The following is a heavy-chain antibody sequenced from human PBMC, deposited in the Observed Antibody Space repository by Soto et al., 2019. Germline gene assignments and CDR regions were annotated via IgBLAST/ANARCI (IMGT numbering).Heavy chain of an antibody. CDR3: ERGGGRRQLVGPNWFDP. V-gene: IGHV3-13*01. CDR2: IGTAGDT. D-gene: IGHD6-13*01. Sequence: EVQLVESGGGLVQPGGSLRLSCAASGFTFSSYDMHWVRQATGKGLEWVSAIGTAGDTYYPGSVKGRLTISRENAKNSLYLQMNRLRAGDTDVYYCERGGGRRQLVGPNWFDPWGQGTLVTVSS. J-gene: IGHJ5*02. CDR1: GFTFSSYD.